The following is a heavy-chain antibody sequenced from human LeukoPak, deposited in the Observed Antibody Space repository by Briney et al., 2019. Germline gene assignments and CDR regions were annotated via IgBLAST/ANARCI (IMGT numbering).Heavy chain of an antibody. Sequence: GGSLRLSCVASGFTFRGYWMNWVRQAPGKGLEWVSTISGSGGNTYYADSVKGRFTISRDNSKNTLYLQMNSLRAEDTAVYYCAKDLDILTGLYYYYAMDVWGQGTTVTVSS. J-gene: IGHJ6*02. CDR1: GFTFRGYW. CDR2: ISGSGGNT. CDR3: AKDLDILTGLYYYYAMDV. V-gene: IGHV3-23*01. D-gene: IGHD3-9*01.